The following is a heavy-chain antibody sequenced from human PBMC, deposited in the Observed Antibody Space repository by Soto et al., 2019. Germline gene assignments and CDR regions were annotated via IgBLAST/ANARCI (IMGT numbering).Heavy chain of an antibody. D-gene: IGHD3-16*01. V-gene: IGHV3-21*01. CDR3: ARGLPPRIRSFEPRIDY. Sequence: RLSCAASGFTFSSYSMNWVRQAPGKGLEWVSSISSSSSYIYYADSVKGRFTISRDNAKNSLYLQMNSLRAEDTAVYYCARGLPPRIRSFEPRIDYWGQGTLVTVSS. J-gene: IGHJ4*02. CDR2: ISSSSSYI. CDR1: GFTFSSYS.